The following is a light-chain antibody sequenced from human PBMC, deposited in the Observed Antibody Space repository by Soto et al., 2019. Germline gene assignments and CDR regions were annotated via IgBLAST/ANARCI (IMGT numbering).Light chain of an antibody. V-gene: IGKV1-39*01. CDR3: QESHST. CDR2: AAS. Sequence: DAQMTQSPSSLSASVGDSVTITCRASQSIGTYLDWYQHKPGKAPELLIYAASSLQSGVPSRFSGSGSGTDFTLTIGSLQPEDFATYYCQESHSTFGQGTKLEIK. CDR1: QSIGTY. J-gene: IGKJ2*01.